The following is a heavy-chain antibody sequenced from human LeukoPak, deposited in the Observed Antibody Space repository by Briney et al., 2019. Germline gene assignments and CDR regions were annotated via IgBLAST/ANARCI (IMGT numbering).Heavy chain of an antibody. CDR3: ARHSSVLNSFDP. D-gene: IGHD3-22*01. CDR1: AYSFTNYW. CDR2: IDPGDSQT. J-gene: IGHJ5*02. V-gene: IGHV5-10-1*01. Sequence: GGSLRLSSKGSAYSFTNYWISWVRQMPGKGLEWMGRIDPGDSQTNYSPSFQGHVTISADKSISTAYLQWSSLKASDTAMYYCARHSSVLNSFDPWGQGTLVTVSS.